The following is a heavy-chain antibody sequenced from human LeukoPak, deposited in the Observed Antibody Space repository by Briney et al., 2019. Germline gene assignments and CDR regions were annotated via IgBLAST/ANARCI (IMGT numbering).Heavy chain of an antibody. D-gene: IGHD2-15*01. J-gene: IGHJ3*02. V-gene: IGHV1-2*02. CDR3: ARDRGYCSGGSCYSSRLYAFDI. CDR2: INPNSGGT. CDR1: GYTFTGYY. Sequence: GASVKVSCKASGYTFTGYYMHWLRQAPGQGLEWMGWINPNSGGTNYAQKFQGRVTMTRDTSISTAYMELSRLRSDDTAVYYCARDRGYCSGGSCYSSRLYAFDIWGQGTMVTVSS.